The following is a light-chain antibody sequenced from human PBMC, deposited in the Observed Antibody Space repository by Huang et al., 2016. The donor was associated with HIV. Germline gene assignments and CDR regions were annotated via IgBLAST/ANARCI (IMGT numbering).Light chain of an antibody. CDR3: QQVRA. V-gene: IGKV3-20*01. CDR2: GAS. Sequence: EVVLTQSPGTLSLSPGERATLSCRASQIISSSDLAGYQQKPGQAHRLLLSGASSRAAGIPDRFSGSGSGTDFTLNMSRLEPEDFAVYYCQQVRAFGQGTKLEIK. CDR1: QIISSSD. J-gene: IGKJ2*01.